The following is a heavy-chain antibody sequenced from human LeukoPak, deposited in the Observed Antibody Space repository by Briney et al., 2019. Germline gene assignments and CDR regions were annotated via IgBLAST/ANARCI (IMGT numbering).Heavy chain of an antibody. CDR3: TRDRQDSYYGLDV. CDR1: GYIFTSYY. Sequence: GASVKVSCKASGYIFTSYYLHWVRQAPGQGLKWMGLINPSDGSTTYAQKFQGRVTMTRDTSASTVYMELSSLTSEDTAVYYCTRDRQDSYYGLDVWGQGTTVTVSS. V-gene: IGHV1-46*01. J-gene: IGHJ6*02. CDR2: INPSDGST.